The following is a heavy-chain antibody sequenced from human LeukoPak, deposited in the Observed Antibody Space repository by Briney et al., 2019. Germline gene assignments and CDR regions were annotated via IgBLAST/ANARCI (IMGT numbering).Heavy chain of an antibody. CDR3: ARDYGDYYYGWFDP. Sequence: SQTLSLTCTVSGGSISSGDYYWSWIRQPPGKGLEWIGYIYYSGSTYYNPSLKSRVTKSVDTSKNQFSLKLSSVTAADTAVYYCARDYGDYYYGWFDPWGQGTLVTVSS. J-gene: IGHJ5*02. D-gene: IGHD4-17*01. V-gene: IGHV4-30-4*01. CDR2: IYYSGST. CDR1: GGSISSGDYY.